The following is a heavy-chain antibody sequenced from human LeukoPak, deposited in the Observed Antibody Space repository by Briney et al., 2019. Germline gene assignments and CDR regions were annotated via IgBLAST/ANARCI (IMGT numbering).Heavy chain of an antibody. CDR1: GGSISSSSYY. CDR2: IYYSGST. Sequence: SETLSLTCTVSGGSISSSSYYWGWIRQPPGKGLEWIGSIYYSGSTYYNPSLKSRVTISVDTSKNQFSLKLSSVTAADTAVYYCAVEVDTATQFDYWGQGTLVTVSS. V-gene: IGHV4-39*01. CDR3: AVEVDTATQFDY. D-gene: IGHD5-18*01. J-gene: IGHJ4*02.